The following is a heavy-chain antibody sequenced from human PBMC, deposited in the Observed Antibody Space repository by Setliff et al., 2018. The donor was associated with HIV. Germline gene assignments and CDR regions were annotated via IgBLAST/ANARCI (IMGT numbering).Heavy chain of an antibody. J-gene: IGHJ6*03. CDR2: IKQHGSEK. CDR3: ARQATYYDILTGYYGYQYYYMDV. Sequence: PGGSLRLSCSASGFTFSTYWMSWFRQAPGTGLEWVANIKQHGSEKYYVDSVKGRFTISRDKAKNSLYLQMNSLRAEDTAVYYCARQATYYDILTGYYGYQYYYMDVWGKGTTVTVSS. CDR1: GFTFSTYW. V-gene: IGHV3-7*01. D-gene: IGHD3-9*01.